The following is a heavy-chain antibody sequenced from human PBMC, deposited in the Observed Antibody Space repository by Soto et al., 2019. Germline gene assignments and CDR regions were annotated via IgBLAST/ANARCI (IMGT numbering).Heavy chain of an antibody. CDR3: AHRRVFITGTGLGLDP. D-gene: IGHD1-7*01. J-gene: IGHJ5*02. V-gene: IGHV2-5*02. Sequence: SGPTLVKPTQTLTLTCTFSGFSLSTSGVGVGWIRQPPGKALEWLALIYWDDDKRYSPSLKSRLTITKDTSKNQVVLTMTNMDPVDTATYYCAHRRVFITGTGLGLDPWGQGTLVTVSS. CDR2: IYWDDDK. CDR1: GFSLSTSGVG.